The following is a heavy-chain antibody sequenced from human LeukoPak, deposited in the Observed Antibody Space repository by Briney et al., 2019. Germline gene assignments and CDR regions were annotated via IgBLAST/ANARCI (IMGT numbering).Heavy chain of an antibody. CDR3: ARDTTAFGNY. CDR1: GGSISSSSYY. V-gene: IGHV4-39*07. J-gene: IGHJ4*02. CDR2: IYYSGST. D-gene: IGHD4-11*01. Sequence: PSETLSLIFTVSGGSISSSSYYWGWIRQPPGKGLEWIGSIYYSGSTYYNPSLKSRVTISVDTSKNQFSLKLSSVTAADTAVYYCARDTTAFGNYWGQGTLVTVSS.